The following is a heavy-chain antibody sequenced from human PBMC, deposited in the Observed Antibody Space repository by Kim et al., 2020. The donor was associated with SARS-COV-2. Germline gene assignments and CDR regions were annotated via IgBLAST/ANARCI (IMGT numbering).Heavy chain of an antibody. D-gene: IGHD6-6*01. CDR2: ISWNSGSI. CDR1: GFTFGDYA. Sequence: GGSLRLSCAASGFTFGDYAMHWVRQAPGKGLEWVSGISWNSGSIGYADSVKGRFTISRDNAKNSLYLQMNSLRAEDTALYYCAKDYTAARRGRFDYWGQGTLVTVSS. J-gene: IGHJ4*02. V-gene: IGHV3-9*01. CDR3: AKDYTAARRGRFDY.